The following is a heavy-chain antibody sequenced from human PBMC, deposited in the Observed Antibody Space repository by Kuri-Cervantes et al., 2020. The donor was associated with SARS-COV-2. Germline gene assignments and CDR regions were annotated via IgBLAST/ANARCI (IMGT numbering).Heavy chain of an antibody. V-gene: IGHV3-23*03. CDR2: IDNAASNT. Sequence: GGSLRLSCAASGLTFSTFAMGWVRQAPGKGLEWVSFIDNAASNTYYAGFVKGRFTISRDSSTNMVSLQMNSLRGDDTAVYYCAKDLYESGGYTWAYWGQGTRVTVSS. J-gene: IGHJ4*02. CDR3: AKDLYESGGYTWAY. D-gene: IGHD3-22*01. CDR1: GLTFSTFA.